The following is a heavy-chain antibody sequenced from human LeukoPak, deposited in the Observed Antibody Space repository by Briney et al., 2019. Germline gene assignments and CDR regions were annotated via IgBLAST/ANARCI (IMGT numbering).Heavy chain of an antibody. Sequence: ASVKVSCKASGYTFTGYYMHWVRQAPGQGLEWMGWINPNSGGTNYAQKFQGRVTMTRDTSISTAYMELSRLRSDDTAVYYCATGFGSYGLGGFDYWGQGTLVTVSS. J-gene: IGHJ4*02. D-gene: IGHD1-26*01. V-gene: IGHV1-2*02. CDR2: INPNSGGT. CDR1: GYTFTGYY. CDR3: ATGFGSYGLGGFDY.